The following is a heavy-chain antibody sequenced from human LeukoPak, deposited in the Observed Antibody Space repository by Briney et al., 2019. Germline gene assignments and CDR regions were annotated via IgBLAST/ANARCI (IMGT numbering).Heavy chain of an antibody. CDR1: GFTFSSYA. CDR3: VSLAGNHYH. CDR2: ISFDGSTK. J-gene: IGHJ4*02. Sequence: PGRSLRLSCAASGFTFSSYALHWVRQAPGKGLEWVAIISFDGSTKYYADSVKGRFTISRDNSKNTLYLEMNSLGAEDTAVYYCVSLAGNHYHWGQGTLVTVSS. V-gene: IGHV3-30*04. D-gene: IGHD1-26*01.